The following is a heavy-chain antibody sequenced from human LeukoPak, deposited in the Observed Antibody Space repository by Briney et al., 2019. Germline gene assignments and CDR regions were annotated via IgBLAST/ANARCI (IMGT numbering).Heavy chain of an antibody. CDR3: ARSRDGYPFDY. CDR2: IYYSGST. V-gene: IGHV4-59*01. D-gene: IGHD5-24*01. Sequence: SETLSLTCTVSGGSISSYYWSWIRQPPGKGLEWIGYIYYSGSTNYNPSLKSRVTISVDTSKSQFSLKLSSVTAADTAVYYCARSRDGYPFDYWGQGTLVTVSS. J-gene: IGHJ4*02. CDR1: GGSISSYY.